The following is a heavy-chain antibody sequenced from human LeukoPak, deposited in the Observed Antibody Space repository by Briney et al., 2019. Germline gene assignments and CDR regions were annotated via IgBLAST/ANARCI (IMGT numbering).Heavy chain of an antibody. CDR2: IIPILGIA. D-gene: IGHD6-19*01. J-gene: IGHJ5*01. V-gene: IGHV1-69*04. Sequence: ASVTVSFTASGGTFSIYAISWVRQAPGQGLEWMGRIIPILGIANYAQKFQGRVTITAYKSTSTAYMELSSLRSEDTAVYYCATAGAYSSGWFDYWGQGTLVTVSS. CDR1: GGTFSIYA. CDR3: ATAGAYSSGWFDY.